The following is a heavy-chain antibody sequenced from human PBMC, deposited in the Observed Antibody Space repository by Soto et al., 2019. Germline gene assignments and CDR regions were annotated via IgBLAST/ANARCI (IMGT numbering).Heavy chain of an antibody. D-gene: IGHD2-2*01. CDR1: GGSISSGGYY. V-gene: IGHV4-31*03. J-gene: IGHJ5*02. CDR3: ARGPGGYCSSTSCKRRGWFDP. CDR2: IYYSGST. Sequence: QVQLQESGPGLVKPSQTLSLTCTVSGGSISSGGYYWSWIRQHPGKGLEWIGYIYYSGSTYYNPSLKSRVTISVDTSKNQFSLKLSSVTAADTAVYYCARGPGGYCSSTSCKRRGWFDPWGQGTLVTVSS.